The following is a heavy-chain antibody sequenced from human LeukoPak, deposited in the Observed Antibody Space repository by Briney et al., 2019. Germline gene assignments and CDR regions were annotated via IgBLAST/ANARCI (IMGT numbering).Heavy chain of an antibody. V-gene: IGHV3-30*03. CDR2: ISYDGSNK. CDR1: GFTFSSYG. J-gene: IGHJ5*02. CDR3: ARGSYDSSGPNWFDP. D-gene: IGHD3-22*01. Sequence: GRSLRLSCAASGFTFSSYGMHWVRQAPGKGLEWVAVISYDGSNKYYADSVKGRFTISRDNSKSSLYLQLNRVTTEDTAFYFCARGSYDSSGPNWFDPWGQGTLVTVSS.